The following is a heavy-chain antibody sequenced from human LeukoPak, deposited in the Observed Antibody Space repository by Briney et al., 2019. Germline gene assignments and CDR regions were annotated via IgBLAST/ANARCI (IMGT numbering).Heavy chain of an antibody. J-gene: IGHJ4*02. Sequence: KASETLSLTCTVSGGFISSYYWSWIRQPAGKGLEWIGRSYTSGTTNYNPCLKSRVTMSVDTSKNQFSLKLSSVTAADTGVYYSARVNGGNSYYYFDYWGQGTLVTVSS. D-gene: IGHD4-23*01. CDR1: GGFISSYY. V-gene: IGHV4-4*07. CDR2: SYTSGTT. CDR3: ARVNGGNSYYYFDY.